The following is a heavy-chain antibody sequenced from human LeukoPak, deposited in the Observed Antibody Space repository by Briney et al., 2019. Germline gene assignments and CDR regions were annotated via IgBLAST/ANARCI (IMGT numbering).Heavy chain of an antibody. Sequence: GGSLRLSCAASGFTLSNYWMHWVRQAVGKGLVWVSRINSDGSSTSYADSVKGRFTVSRDNAKNTLYLQMNSLRAEDTAVYYCARGYGSGSYYPYYFNSWGQGALVTVSS. V-gene: IGHV3-74*01. D-gene: IGHD3-10*01. CDR1: GFTLSNYW. J-gene: IGHJ4*02. CDR2: INSDGSST. CDR3: ARGYGSGSYYPYYFNS.